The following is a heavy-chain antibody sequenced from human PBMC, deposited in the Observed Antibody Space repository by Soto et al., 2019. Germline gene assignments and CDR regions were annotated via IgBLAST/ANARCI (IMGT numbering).Heavy chain of an antibody. CDR1: GGSFSGYY. CDR3: AREAGDYYYYMDV. CDR2: INHSGST. D-gene: IGHD3-10*01. V-gene: IGHV4-34*01. Sequence: QVQLQQWGAGLLKPSETLSLTCAVYGGSFSGYYWSWIRQPPGKGLEWSGEINHSGSTNYNPSLKSRVTISVDTSKNQFSLKLSSVTAADTAVYYCAREAGDYYYYMDVWGKGTTVTVSS. J-gene: IGHJ6*03.